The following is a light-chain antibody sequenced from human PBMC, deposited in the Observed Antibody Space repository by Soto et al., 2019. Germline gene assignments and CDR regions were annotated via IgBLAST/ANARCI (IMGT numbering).Light chain of an antibody. Sequence: SYDLTQPPSVSVSPGQTASITCSGDKLGDKYACWYQQKPGQSPVLVIYQDSKRPSGIPERFSGSNSGNTATLTISGTQAMDEADYYCQAWDSSTALVFGGGTKLTVL. J-gene: IGLJ2*01. CDR2: QDS. CDR3: QAWDSSTALV. V-gene: IGLV3-1*01. CDR1: KLGDKY.